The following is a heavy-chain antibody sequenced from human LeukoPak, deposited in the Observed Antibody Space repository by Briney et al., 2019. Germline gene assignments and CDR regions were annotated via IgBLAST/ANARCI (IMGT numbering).Heavy chain of an antibody. J-gene: IGHJ4*02. D-gene: IGHD6-19*01. CDR1: GGSFSGYY. CDR3: ASPSPGGAVAGGFDY. V-gene: IGHV4-34*01. Sequence: SETLSLTCAVYGGSFSGYYWSWILQPPGKGLEWIGEINHSGSTNYNPSLKSRVTISVDTSKNQFSLKLSSVTAADTAVYYCASPSPGGAVAGGFDYWGQGTLVTVSS. CDR2: INHSGST.